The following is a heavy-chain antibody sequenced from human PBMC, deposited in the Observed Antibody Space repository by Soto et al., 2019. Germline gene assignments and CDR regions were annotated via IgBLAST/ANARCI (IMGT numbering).Heavy chain of an antibody. V-gene: IGHV4-4*02. D-gene: IGHD3-22*01. J-gene: IGHJ4*02. CDR2: IFHDGTA. CDR1: GVSISSGNW. Sequence: SETLSLTCAVSGVSISSGNWWTWVRQTPQRGLEYIGEIFHDGTANYYPSFERRVAISVDTSKNQFSLRLTSLTAADTAVYFCARDHHSYYDTSGYYPYFDFWGQGTLVTVSS. CDR3: ARDHHSYYDTSGYYPYFDF.